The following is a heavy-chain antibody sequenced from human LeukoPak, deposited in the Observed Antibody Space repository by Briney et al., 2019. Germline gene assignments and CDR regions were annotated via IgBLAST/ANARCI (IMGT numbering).Heavy chain of an antibody. Sequence: GESLKISCKGSGYSFTSYWIGWVRQMPGKGLEWMGIIHPGDSDTRYSPSFQGQVTISADKSISTAYLQWSSLKASDTAMYYCATSGRRDGYNYGDAFDIWGQGTMVTVSS. CDR3: ATSGRRDGYNYGDAFDI. V-gene: IGHV5-51*01. J-gene: IGHJ3*02. CDR1: GYSFTSYW. CDR2: IHPGDSDT. D-gene: IGHD5-24*01.